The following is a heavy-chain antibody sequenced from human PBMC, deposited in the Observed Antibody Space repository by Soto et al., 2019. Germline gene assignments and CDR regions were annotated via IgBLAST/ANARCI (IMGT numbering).Heavy chain of an antibody. CDR3: ASALTMGWSPQGY. CDR1: GFTFSGYT. V-gene: IGHV3-21*06. CDR2: ISVTSTCI. D-gene: IGHD3-10*01. Sequence: GSLRPSCAASGFTFSGYTMNLVRQAPGKGLEWVSSISVTSTCIFYAGSVKGRFTISRDNINNSLYLQMNSLRSDDTALYYWASALTMGWSPQGYWGQGNPATVSS. J-gene: IGHJ4*02.